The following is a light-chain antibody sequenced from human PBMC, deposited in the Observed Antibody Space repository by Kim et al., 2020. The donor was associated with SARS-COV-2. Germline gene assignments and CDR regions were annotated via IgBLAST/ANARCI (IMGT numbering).Light chain of an antibody. CDR3: QQSNIFPIT. CDR2: GAS. Sequence: AAVGGKVTITCRASQAISRWLAWYQQRTGNPPRLLMFGASNMQAGVPSRFSGSGAGTDFSLTISSLQPEDFGTYYCQQSNIFPITFGQGTRLEIK. J-gene: IGKJ5*01. V-gene: IGKV1-12*01. CDR1: QAISRW.